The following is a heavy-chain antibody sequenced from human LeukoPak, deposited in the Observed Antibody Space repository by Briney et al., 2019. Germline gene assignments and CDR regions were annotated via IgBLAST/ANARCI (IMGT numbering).Heavy chain of an antibody. CDR1: GGSISSGGYY. J-gene: IGHJ4*02. CDR2: IYYSGST. V-gene: IGHV4-31*03. Sequence: PSETLSLTCTVSGGSISSGGYYWSWIRQHPGKGLEWIVYIYYSGSTYYNPSLKSRVTISVDTSKNQFSLKLSSVTAADTAVYYCAKDQKRITMVRGVTPPDYWGQGTLVTVSS. D-gene: IGHD3-10*01. CDR3: AKDQKRITMVRGVTPPDY.